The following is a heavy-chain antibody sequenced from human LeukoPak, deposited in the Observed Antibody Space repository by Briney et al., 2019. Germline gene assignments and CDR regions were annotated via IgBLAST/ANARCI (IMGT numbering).Heavy chain of an antibody. V-gene: IGHV4-30-2*01. Sequence: SQTLSLTCAVSGGSISSGGYSWSWIRQPPGKGLEWIGEINHSGSTNYNPSLKSRVTISVDTSKNQFSLKLSSVTAADTAVYYCAQEGYSSSSGVYWGQGTLVTVSS. CDR1: GGSISSGGYS. D-gene: IGHD6-6*01. CDR2: INHSGST. CDR3: AQEGYSSSSGVY. J-gene: IGHJ4*02.